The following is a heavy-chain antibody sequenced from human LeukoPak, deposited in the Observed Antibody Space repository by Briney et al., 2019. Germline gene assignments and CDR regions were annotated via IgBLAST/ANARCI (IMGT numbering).Heavy chain of an antibody. D-gene: IGHD3-22*01. J-gene: IGHJ4*02. V-gene: IGHV1-2*02. CDR1: GYTFTSYG. CDR3: ARDGGYYDSSGYQNRGAFDY. Sequence: ASVKVSCKASGYTFTSYGISWVRQAPGQGLEWMGWINPNSGGTNYAQKFQGRVTMTRDTSISTAYMELSRLRSDDTAVYYCARDGGYYDSSGYQNRGAFDYWGQGTLVTVSS. CDR2: INPNSGGT.